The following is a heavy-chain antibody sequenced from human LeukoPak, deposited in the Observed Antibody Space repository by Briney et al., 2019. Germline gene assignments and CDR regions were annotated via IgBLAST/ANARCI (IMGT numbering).Heavy chain of an antibody. CDR3: VSERHYGIRDY. D-gene: IGHD3-10*01. J-gene: IGHJ4*02. Sequence: PGGSLRLSCAVSGFTFSDYWMSWVRQGPGKGLEWVANIRQDGNEKNYVDSVKGRFTISRDNAKNSLFLQMDSLRAEDTALYCCVSERHYGIRDYWGQGTLVTVSS. CDR2: IRQDGNEK. V-gene: IGHV3-7*03. CDR1: GFTFSDYW.